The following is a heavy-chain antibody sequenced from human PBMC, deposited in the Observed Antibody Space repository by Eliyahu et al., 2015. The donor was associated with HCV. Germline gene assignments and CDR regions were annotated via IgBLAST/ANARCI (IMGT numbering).Heavy chain of an antibody. Sequence: EVQVVESGGGLVQHGGSLRLSCAASGFLFSSFEMNWVRQAPGKGLEGISYISSSGSTTYYADSVKGRFTISRDNAENSLYLQMNSLRDEDTATYFCVREGYAGYATGPLWGQGTLVTVSS. CDR2: ISSSGSTT. J-gene: IGHJ4*02. D-gene: IGHD5-12*01. CDR1: GFLFSSFE. CDR3: VREGYAGYATGPL. V-gene: IGHV3-48*03.